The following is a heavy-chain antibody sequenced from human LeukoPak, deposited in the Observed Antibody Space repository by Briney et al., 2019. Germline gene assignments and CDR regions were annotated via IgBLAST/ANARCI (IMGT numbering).Heavy chain of an antibody. V-gene: IGHV3-7*01. J-gene: IGHJ3*02. CDR1: GFTFSSYW. CDR2: IKQDGSEK. CDR3: ARYFYGSGSYPDAFDI. D-gene: IGHD3-10*01. Sequence: GGSPRLSCAASGFTFSSYWMSWVRQAPGKGLEWVANIKQDGSEKYFVDSVKGRFTISRDNAKNSLYLQMNSLRAEDTAVYYCARYFYGSGSYPDAFDIWGQGTMVTVSS.